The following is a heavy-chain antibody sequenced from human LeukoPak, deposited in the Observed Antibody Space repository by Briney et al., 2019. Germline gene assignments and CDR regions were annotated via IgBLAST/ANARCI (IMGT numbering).Heavy chain of an antibody. CDR2: INWKGGST. D-gene: IGHD3-22*01. J-gene: IGHJ3*02. Sequence: PGGSLRLSCAASGFTFDDYGMSWVRQAPGKGLEWVSGINWKGGSTGYADSVKGRFTISRDNAKNSLYLQMNSLRAEDTALYYCARDRAPLYYYDSSGYAFDIWGQGTMVTVSS. CDR1: GFTFDDYG. CDR3: ARDRAPLYYYDSSGYAFDI. V-gene: IGHV3-20*04.